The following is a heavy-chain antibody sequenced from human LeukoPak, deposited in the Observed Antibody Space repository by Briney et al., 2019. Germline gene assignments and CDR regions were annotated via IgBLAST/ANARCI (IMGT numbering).Heavy chain of an antibody. V-gene: IGHV1-18*01. CDR1: GYTFTNYG. J-gene: IGHJ4*02. CDR3: ASTAITGTTTFDY. D-gene: IGHD1-7*01. Sequence: ASVKVSCKASGYTFTNYGISWVRHAPGQGLEWMGWISAYNGNTNYAQKLQGRVTMTTDTSTSTAYMELRSLRSDDTAVYYCASTAITGTTTFDYWGQGTLVTVSS. CDR2: ISAYNGNT.